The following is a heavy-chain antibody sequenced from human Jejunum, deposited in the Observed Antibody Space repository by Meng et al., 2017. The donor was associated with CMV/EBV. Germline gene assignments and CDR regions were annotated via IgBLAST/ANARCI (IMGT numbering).Heavy chain of an antibody. J-gene: IGHJ4*02. D-gene: IGHD3-10*01. CDR2: IRSDGSST. CDR1: GFTFSSYG. V-gene: IGHV3-74*01. CDR3: VRGGSTYYDY. Sequence: SCAASGFTFSSYGMHWVRQAPGKGLVWVARIRSDGSSTNYADSVKGRFTISRDNAKNTLYLQMNSLRAEDTAVYYCVRGGSTYYDYWGQGSLVTVSS.